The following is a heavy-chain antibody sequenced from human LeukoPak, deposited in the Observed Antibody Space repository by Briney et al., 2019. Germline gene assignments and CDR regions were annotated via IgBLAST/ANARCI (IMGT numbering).Heavy chain of an antibody. Sequence: ASVKVSCKASGYTFTGYYMHWVRQAPGQGLEWMGWINPNSGGTNYAQKFQGRVTMTRDTSISTAYMELSRLRSDDTAVYYCARGTGLHLIPQHNNWFDPWGQGTLVTVSS. CDR1: GYTFTGYY. CDR2: INPNSGGT. V-gene: IGHV1-2*02. D-gene: IGHD4-11*01. CDR3: ARGTGLHLIPQHNNWFDP. J-gene: IGHJ5*02.